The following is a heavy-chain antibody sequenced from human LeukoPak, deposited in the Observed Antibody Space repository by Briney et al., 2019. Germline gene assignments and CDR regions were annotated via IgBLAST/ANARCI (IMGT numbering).Heavy chain of an antibody. CDR1: GGSISSGGYY. J-gene: IGHJ4*02. D-gene: IGHD1/OR15-1a*01. Sequence: SGTLSLTCTVSGGSISSGGYYWSWIRQHPGKGLEWIGYIYYSGSTYYNPSLKSRVTISVDTSKNQFSLKLSSVTAADTAVYYCARSAGTRYYFDYWGQGTLVTVSS. CDR3: ARSAGTRYYFDY. V-gene: IGHV4-31*03. CDR2: IYYSGST.